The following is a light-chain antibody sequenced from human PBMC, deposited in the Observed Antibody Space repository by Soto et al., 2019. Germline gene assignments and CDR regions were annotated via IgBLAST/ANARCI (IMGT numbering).Light chain of an antibody. CDR1: RTDVDGYDY. CDR2: DVY. V-gene: IGLV2-14*03. CDR3: SSYTGSNTYV. J-gene: IGLJ1*01. Sequence: QSVLTQPASVSGSPGQSIAISCTGVRTDVDGYDYVSWYQQHPGQAPQLIIYDVYNRPSGVSHRFSGSKSGDTASLTISGLQAEDEADYYCSSYTGSNTYVFGTGTKVTV.